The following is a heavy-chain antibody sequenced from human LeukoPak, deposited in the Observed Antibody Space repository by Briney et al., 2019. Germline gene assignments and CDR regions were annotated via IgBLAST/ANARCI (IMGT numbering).Heavy chain of an antibody. CDR3: ARVRTTAMVTGDGEFDY. D-gene: IGHD5-18*01. J-gene: IGHJ4*02. CDR2: ISYDGSNK. V-gene: IGHV3-30*04. CDR1: GFTFSSYA. Sequence: GRSLRLSCAASGFTFSSYAMHWVRQAPGKGLEWVAVISYDGSNKYYADSVKGRFTISRDNSKKTLYLQMNSLRAEDTAVYYCARVRTTAMVTGDGEFDYWGQGTLVTVSS.